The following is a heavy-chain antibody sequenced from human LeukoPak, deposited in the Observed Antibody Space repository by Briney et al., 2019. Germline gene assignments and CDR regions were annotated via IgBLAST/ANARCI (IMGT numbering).Heavy chain of an antibody. CDR2: ISPGDSKT. D-gene: IGHD5-12*01. V-gene: IGHV5-51*01. Sequence: GESLKISCKGSGYRFTSYWIGWVRQMPGKGLEWMGIISPGDSKTIYSPSSQGQVTISADKSISTAYLQWSSLKASGTAMYYCARLRGSGYDRFDYWGQGTLVTVSS. CDR3: ARLRGSGYDRFDY. J-gene: IGHJ4*02. CDR1: GYRFTSYW.